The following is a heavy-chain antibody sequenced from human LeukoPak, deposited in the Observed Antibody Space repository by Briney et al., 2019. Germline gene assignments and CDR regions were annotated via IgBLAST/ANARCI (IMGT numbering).Heavy chain of an antibody. V-gene: IGHV3-21*01. CDR3: ARAAVDYYDSSGYYTSFDY. CDR1: GFTFSSYT. D-gene: IGHD3-22*01. J-gene: IGHJ4*02. Sequence: PGGSPRLSCAASGFTFSSYTITWVRQAPGKGLEWVSSISNDAFYIHYADSVQGRFTISRDNARNSLYLHMNSLRVGDTAVYYCARAAVDYYDSSGYYTSFDYWGQGTLVTVSS. CDR2: ISNDAFYI.